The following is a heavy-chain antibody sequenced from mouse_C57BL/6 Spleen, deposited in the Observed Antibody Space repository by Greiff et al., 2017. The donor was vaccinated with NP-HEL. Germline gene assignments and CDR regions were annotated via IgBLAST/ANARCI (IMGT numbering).Heavy chain of an antibody. D-gene: IGHD2-3*01. Sequence: EVQLQQSGPELVKPGASVKMSCKASGYTFTDYNMHWVKQSHGKSLEWIGYINPNNGGTSYNQKFKGKATLTVNKYSSTAYMELCSLTSEDSAVYYCARRIYDGYRYYAMDYWGQGTSVTVSS. CDR1: GYTFTDYN. CDR3: ARRIYDGYRYYAMDY. V-gene: IGHV1-22*01. J-gene: IGHJ4*01. CDR2: INPNNGGT.